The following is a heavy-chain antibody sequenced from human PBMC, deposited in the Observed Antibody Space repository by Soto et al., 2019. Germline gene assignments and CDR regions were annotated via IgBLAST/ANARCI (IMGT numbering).Heavy chain of an antibody. J-gene: IGHJ6*02. Sequence: QVQLVQSGAEVKKPGASVKVSCKASGYTFTSYGISWVRQAPGQGLEWMGWIRAYNGNTNYAQKLQGRVTMTTDTTTSTANMVLRCLRSYDTDVYCCARDLPTMDVWGQGTTVTVSS. V-gene: IGHV1-18*01. CDR1: GYTFTSYG. CDR3: ARDLPTMDV. CDR2: IRAYNGNT.